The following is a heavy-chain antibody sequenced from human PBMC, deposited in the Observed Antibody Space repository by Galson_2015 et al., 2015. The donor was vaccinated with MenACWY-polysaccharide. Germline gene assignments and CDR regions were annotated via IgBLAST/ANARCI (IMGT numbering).Heavy chain of an antibody. D-gene: IGHD3-22*01. J-gene: IGHJ5*02. Sequence: PALVKPTQPLTLTCTFSVFSLSTSGVGVGWIRQPPGKALEWLALIYWDDDKRYSPSLKSRLTITKDTSKNQVVLTMTNMDPVDTATYYCAHTRTATYYYDSSGYYSPRRFDPWGQGTLVTVSS. CDR3: AHTRTATYYYDSSGYYSPRRFDP. CDR2: IYWDDDK. V-gene: IGHV2-5*02. CDR1: VFSLSTSGVG.